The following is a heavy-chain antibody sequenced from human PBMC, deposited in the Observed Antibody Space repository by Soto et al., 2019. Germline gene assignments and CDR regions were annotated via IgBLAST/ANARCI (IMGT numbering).Heavy chain of an antibody. CDR3: ARGSIAARAGMDV. CDR1: GFTFSSYA. V-gene: IGHV3-30-3*01. CDR2: ISYDGSNK. Sequence: QVQLVESGGGVVQPGRSLRLSCAASGFTFSSYAMHWVRQAPGKGLEWVAVISYDGSNKYYADSVKGRFTISRDNSKNTLYLQMNSLRAEDTAVYYCARGSIAARAGMDVWCQGTTVTVSS. J-gene: IGHJ6*02. D-gene: IGHD6-6*01.